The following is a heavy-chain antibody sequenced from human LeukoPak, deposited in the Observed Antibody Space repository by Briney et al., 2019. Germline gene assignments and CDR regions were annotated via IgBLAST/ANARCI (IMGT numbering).Heavy chain of an antibody. V-gene: IGHV4-4*07. CDR1: GGSISSYY. CDR3: ARTRNDYVWGSYRPWEWYFDL. CDR2: IYTSGST. J-gene: IGHJ2*01. D-gene: IGHD3-16*02. Sequence: SETLSLTCTVSGGSISSYYWSWIRQPAGKGLEWIGRIYTSGSTNYNPSLKSRVTMSVDTSKNQFSLKLSSVTAAGTAVYYCARTRNDYVWGSYRPWEWYFDLWGRGTLVTVSS.